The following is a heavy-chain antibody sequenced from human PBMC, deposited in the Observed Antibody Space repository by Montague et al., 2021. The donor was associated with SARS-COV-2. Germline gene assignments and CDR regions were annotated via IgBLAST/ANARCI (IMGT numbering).Heavy chain of an antibody. Sequence: SETLSLTCAVSGGSISRTSYYWGWIRQSPGKGLEWIGSIYHSGSTYYSPSLKSRLSPTVASSKNQFSLKLTSVTAADTAVSFCVRHPRTYNGFWSGYSGRLVFQFDSWGQGTLVTVSS. J-gene: IGHJ4*02. CDR1: GGSISRTSYY. CDR2: IYHSGST. V-gene: IGHV4-39*01. D-gene: IGHD3/OR15-3a*01. CDR3: VRHPRTYNGFWSGYSGRLVFQFDS.